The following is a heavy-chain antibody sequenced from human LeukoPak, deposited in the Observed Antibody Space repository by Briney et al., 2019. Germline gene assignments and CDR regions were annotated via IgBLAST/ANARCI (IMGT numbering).Heavy chain of an antibody. Sequence: GESLKISCKGSGYSFTSYWIGWVRQMPGKGLEWMGIIYPGDSDTRYSPSFQGQVTISADKSISTAYLQWSSLKASDTAMYYCARLPDIVAVPAGYYFDYWGQGTLVTVSS. CDR2: IYPGDSDT. D-gene: IGHD2-2*01. J-gene: IGHJ4*02. CDR3: ARLPDIVAVPAGYYFDY. V-gene: IGHV5-51*01. CDR1: GYSFTSYW.